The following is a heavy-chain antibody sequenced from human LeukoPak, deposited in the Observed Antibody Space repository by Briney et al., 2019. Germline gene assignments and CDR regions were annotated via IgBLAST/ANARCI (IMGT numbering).Heavy chain of an antibody. Sequence: GGSLRLSCAASGFTFISYVMSWVRQAPGKGLEWVSTISGTGGSTYYGDSVKGRFTISRDNSRNTLYLQMNRLRAEDTALYYCAKHEGSSGSYCHFHYWGQGTLVTVSS. CDR1: GFTFISYV. J-gene: IGHJ4*02. CDR2: ISGTGGST. CDR3: AKHEGSSGSYCHFHY. V-gene: IGHV3-23*01. D-gene: IGHD3-10*01.